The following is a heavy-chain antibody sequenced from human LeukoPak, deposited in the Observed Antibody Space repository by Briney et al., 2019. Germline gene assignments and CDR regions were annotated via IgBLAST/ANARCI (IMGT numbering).Heavy chain of an antibody. CDR3: ARGRRFYFDWFGDFDY. CDR2: IYYTGTT. D-gene: IGHD3-9*01. J-gene: IGHJ4*02. V-gene: IGHV4-59*08. Sequence: SETLSLTCSVSGGSISIYYWTWIRQIPGKGLEWIGYIYYTGTTNYNPLFESRATISVDTSKNQFSLKLSSVTAADTAVYYCARGRRFYFDWFGDFDYWGLGTLVTVSS. CDR1: GGSISIYY.